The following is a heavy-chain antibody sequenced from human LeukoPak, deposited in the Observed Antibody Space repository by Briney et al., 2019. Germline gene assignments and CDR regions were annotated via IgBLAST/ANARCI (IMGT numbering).Heavy chain of an antibody. J-gene: IGHJ5*02. D-gene: IGHD3-3*01. CDR3: ATVESWFDP. Sequence: ATVKISCKASGYTFTDYYMHWVQQAPRKGHEWMGRVDPEDSETIYAEKFQGRVTITADTSTDTAYMELSSLRSEDTAVYYCATVESWFDPWGQGTLVTVSS. CDR1: GYTFTDYY. V-gene: IGHV1-69-2*01. CDR2: VDPEDSET.